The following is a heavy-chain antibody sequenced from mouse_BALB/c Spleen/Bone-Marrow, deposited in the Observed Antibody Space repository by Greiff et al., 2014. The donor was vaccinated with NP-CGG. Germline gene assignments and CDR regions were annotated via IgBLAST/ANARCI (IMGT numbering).Heavy chain of an antibody. CDR1: GYTFTDYN. CDR3: ARGNWDFAY. J-gene: IGHJ3*01. Sequence: VQLKESGPELVRPGASVKISCKASGYTFTDYNIYWVKQSHGKSLEWIGYIYPYSGGTGYNQKFKSKATLTVDNSSTTAYMELCSLTSEDSAVYYCARGNWDFAYWGQGTLVTVST. D-gene: IGHD4-1*01. V-gene: IGHV1S29*02. CDR2: IYPYSGGT.